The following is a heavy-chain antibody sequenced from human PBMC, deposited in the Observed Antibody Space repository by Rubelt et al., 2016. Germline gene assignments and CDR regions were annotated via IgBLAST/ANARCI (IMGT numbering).Heavy chain of an antibody. CDR2: INAGNGNT. CDR1: GYTFTSYA. V-gene: IGHV1-3*01. CDR3: SRYYYDSSGYVYFDY. J-gene: IGHJ4*02. Sequence: QVQLVQSGAEVKKPGASVKVSCKASGYTFTSYAMHWVRQAPGQRLEWMGWINAGNGNTKYSQKFQGRVTITRETSASTAYMELSSLRSEGTAVYYCSRYYYDSSGYVYFDYWGQGTLVTVSS. D-gene: IGHD3-22*01.